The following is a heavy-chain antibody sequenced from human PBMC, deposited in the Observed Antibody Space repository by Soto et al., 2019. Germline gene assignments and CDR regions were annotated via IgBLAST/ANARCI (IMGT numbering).Heavy chain of an antibody. CDR2: IIPIFGTA. CDR3: ARMATFGSLNWFDP. D-gene: IGHD3-16*01. J-gene: IGHJ5*02. Sequence: SVKFSCKSSGVTFSSYAISWVRQAPGQGLEWMGGIIPIFGTANYAQKFQGRVTITADKSTSTAYMELSSLRSDDTAIYYCARMATFGSLNWFDPWGQGTRGTVS. V-gene: IGHV1-69*06. CDR1: GVTFSSYA.